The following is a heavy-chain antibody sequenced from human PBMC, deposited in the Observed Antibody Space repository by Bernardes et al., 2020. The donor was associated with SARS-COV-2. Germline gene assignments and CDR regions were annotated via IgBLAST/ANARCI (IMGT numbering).Heavy chain of an antibody. V-gene: IGHV3-20*04. D-gene: IGHD6-19*01. CDR1: GFTFDDFG. J-gene: IGHJ6*01. CDR2: INWHGGRI. CDR3: ARGGGGWFTHQYNYGLDD. Sequence: GYLRLSCIGSGFTFDDFGMNWVRQVPGKGLEWVADINWHGGRIGYTDSVKGRFTISRDNAKNSLYLEITSLRHEDTAIYFCARGGGGWFTHQYNYGLDDWGQGTAVIVS.